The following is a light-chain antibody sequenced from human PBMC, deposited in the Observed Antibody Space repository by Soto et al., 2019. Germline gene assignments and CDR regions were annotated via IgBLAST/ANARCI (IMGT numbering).Light chain of an antibody. CDR2: GAS. J-gene: IGKJ3*01. CDR1: QRVSSSY. CDR3: QQYGSSTLT. Sequence: IVLTQSPGTLSLSPGESATLSCRASQRVSSSYLGWYQQKPGQAPRLLIYGASSRATGIPDRFNGSGSGTDFTLTINSLEPEDFAVYYCQQYGSSTLTFGPGTKVDI. V-gene: IGKV3-20*01.